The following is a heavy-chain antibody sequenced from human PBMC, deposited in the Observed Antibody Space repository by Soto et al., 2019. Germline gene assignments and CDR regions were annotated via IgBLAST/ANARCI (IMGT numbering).Heavy chain of an antibody. CDR1: GFSLRTSGVG. V-gene: IGHV2-5*01. J-gene: IGHJ5*02. CDR2: IYWNDDK. CDR3: AKSGSSGWYGWFDT. Sequence: XGPTLVNPTQTLTLTCIFSGFSLRTSGVGVGWIRQPPGKALEWLGFIYWNDDKRYSPSLKSRLTITKDTSKNQVVLTMTNMDPVDTATYYCAKSGSSGWYGWFDTWGQGTLVTVSS. D-gene: IGHD6-19*01.